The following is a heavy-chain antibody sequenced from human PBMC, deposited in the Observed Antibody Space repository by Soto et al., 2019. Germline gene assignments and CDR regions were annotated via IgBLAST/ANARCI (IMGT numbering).Heavy chain of an antibody. V-gene: IGHV3-21*01. CDR1: GFTFSSYS. CDR2: ISSSSSYI. D-gene: IGHD2-2*01. Sequence: EVQLVESGGGLVKPGGSLRLSCAASGFTFSSYSMNWVRQAPGKGLEWVSSISSSSSYIYYADSVKGRFTISRDNAKNSLYLQMNSLRAEDTAVYYCARDKGNVVVPAAMVYVGESDYWGQGTLVTVSS. CDR3: ARDKGNVVVPAAMVYVGESDY. J-gene: IGHJ4*02.